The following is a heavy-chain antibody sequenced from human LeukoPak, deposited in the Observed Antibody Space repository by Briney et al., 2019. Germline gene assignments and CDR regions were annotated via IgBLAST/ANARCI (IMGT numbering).Heavy chain of an antibody. CDR3: ARDTDVAATVTTLPVSSDDAFDI. J-gene: IGHJ3*02. Sequence: SETLSLTCTVSGGSISSGGYYWSWIRQHPGKGLEWIGEINHSGSTNYNPSLKSRVTISVDTSKNQFSLKLSSVTAADTAVYYCARDTDVAATVTTLPVSSDDAFDIWGQGTMVTVSS. CDR2: INHSGST. D-gene: IGHD4-17*01. CDR1: GGSISSGGYY. V-gene: IGHV4-31*03.